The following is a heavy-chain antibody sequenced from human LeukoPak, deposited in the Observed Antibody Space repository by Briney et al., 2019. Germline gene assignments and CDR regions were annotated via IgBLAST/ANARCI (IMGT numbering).Heavy chain of an antibody. CDR1: GGSISSGTYY. V-gene: IGHV4-61*02. Sequence: SQTLCLTCTVSGGSISSGTYYWSWFRQPAGKGLEWIGRISTSGSTNYNPSLKSRVTISVDTSKNHFFLKLSSVTATDTAVYYCSREAPRPDYWGQGTLVTVSS. CDR3: SREAPRPDY. J-gene: IGHJ4*02. CDR2: ISTSGST.